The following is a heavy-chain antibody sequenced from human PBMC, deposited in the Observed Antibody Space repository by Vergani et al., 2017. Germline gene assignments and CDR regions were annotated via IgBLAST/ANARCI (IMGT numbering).Heavy chain of an antibody. Sequence: EVQLVESGGGLVQPGGSLRLSCSASGFTFSSYAMHWVRQAPGKGLEYVSAISSNGGSTYYADSVKGRFTISRDNSKNTLYLQMSSLRAEDTAVYYCAGGGVGRWLLDWGQGTLVTVSS. CDR3: AGGGVGRWLLD. V-gene: IGHV3-64D*06. CDR2: ISSNGGST. J-gene: IGHJ4*02. D-gene: IGHD3-22*01. CDR1: GFTFSSYA.